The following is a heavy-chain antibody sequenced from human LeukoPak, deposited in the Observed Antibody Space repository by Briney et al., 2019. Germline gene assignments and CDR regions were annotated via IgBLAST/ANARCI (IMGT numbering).Heavy chain of an antibody. CDR2: ISYDGSNK. V-gene: IGHV3-30*18. Sequence: GGSLRLSCAASGFTFSSYGMHWVRQAPGKGLEWVAVISYDGSNKYYADSVKGRFTISRDNSKNTLYLQMNSLRAEDTAVYYCAKDQSTIWFGELFLDYYFDYWGQGTLVTVSS. CDR3: AKDQSTIWFGELFLDYYFDY. CDR1: GFTFSSYG. J-gene: IGHJ4*02. D-gene: IGHD3-10*01.